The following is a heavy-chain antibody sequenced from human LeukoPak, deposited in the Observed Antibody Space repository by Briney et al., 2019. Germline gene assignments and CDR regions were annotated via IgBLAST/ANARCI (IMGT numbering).Heavy chain of an antibody. J-gene: IGHJ4*02. CDR1: SGSISNGGYY. Sequence: SETLSLTCTVSSGSISNGGYYWVWIRQPPGKGLEWIGSIYYSGTNYYNPSLTSRVTISVDTSNKQFSLKLTSVTAADTAVYYCARAVMVAVAGGRFDYWGQGTLVTVSS. D-gene: IGHD6-19*01. V-gene: IGHV4-39*07. CDR3: ARAVMVAVAGGRFDY. CDR2: IYYSGTN.